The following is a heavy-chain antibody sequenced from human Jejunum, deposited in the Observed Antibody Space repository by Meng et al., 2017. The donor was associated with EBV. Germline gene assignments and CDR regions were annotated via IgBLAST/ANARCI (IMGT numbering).Heavy chain of an antibody. J-gene: IGHJ5*02. Sequence: QLQLQESGPRLVKPSXXXXLPXXVXXGSISRSDYYWGWIRQSPGKGLEWIAIINYSGTTHYNSSLKSRFTISVDTSKNQFPLKLNSVTAADTAVYHCARIGYCTGGRCLNWFDPRGQGTLVTVSS. CDR1: XGSISRSDYY. D-gene: IGHD2-15*01. V-gene: IGHV4-39*01. CDR3: ARIGYCTGGRCLNWFDP. CDR2: INYSGTT.